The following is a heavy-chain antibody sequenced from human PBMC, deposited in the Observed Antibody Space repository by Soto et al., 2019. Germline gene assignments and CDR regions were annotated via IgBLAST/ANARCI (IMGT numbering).Heavy chain of an antibody. CDR3: AKVPWTTVVTPPLNYFDY. J-gene: IGHJ4*02. Sequence: GGSLRLSCAASGFTFSSYGMHWVRQAPGKGLQWVSVIAYDGSNKYYADSVKGRFTISRDNSKNTLYLQMNSLRAEDTAVYYFAKVPWTTVVTPPLNYFDYWGQGTLVTVSS. V-gene: IGHV3-30*18. CDR1: GFTFSSYG. CDR2: IAYDGSNK. D-gene: IGHD4-17*01.